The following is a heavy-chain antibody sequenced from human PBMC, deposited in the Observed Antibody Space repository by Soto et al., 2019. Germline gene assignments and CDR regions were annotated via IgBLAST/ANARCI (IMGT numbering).Heavy chain of an antibody. Sequence: SETLSLTCTVSGGSISSSSYYWGWIRQPPGKGLEWIGSIYYSGSTYYNPSLNSRVNISVDTSKNQFSLKLISVTAAYTALYYFVRQTYDFWSGTLPSWFDPWGQGTLVTVSS. CDR3: VRQTYDFWSGTLPSWFDP. V-gene: IGHV4-39*01. CDR2: IYYSGST. CDR1: GGSISSSSYY. D-gene: IGHD3-3*01. J-gene: IGHJ5*02.